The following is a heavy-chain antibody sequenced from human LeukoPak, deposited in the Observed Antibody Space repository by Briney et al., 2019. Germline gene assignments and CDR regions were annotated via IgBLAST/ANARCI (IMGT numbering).Heavy chain of an antibody. D-gene: IGHD3-9*01. CDR2: IIPIFGTA. CDR1: GGTFSSYA. Sequence: SVKVSCKASGGTFSSYAISWVRQAPGQGLEWMGGIIPIFGTANCAQKFQGRVTITADKSTSTAYMELSSLRSEDTAVYYCAREPRYYDILTGWFDPWGQGTLVTVSS. CDR3: AREPRYYDILTGWFDP. V-gene: IGHV1-69*06. J-gene: IGHJ5*02.